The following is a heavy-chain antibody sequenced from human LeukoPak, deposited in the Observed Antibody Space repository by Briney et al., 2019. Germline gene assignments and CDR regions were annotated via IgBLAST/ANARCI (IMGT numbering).Heavy chain of an antibody. CDR3: ARLATNWHGGVGNWFDP. D-gene: IGHD1-1*01. Sequence: GESLKISCKGSGYSFTSYWISWVRQMPGKGLEWMGIIYPGDSDTRYSPSFQGQVTISADKSISTAYLQWSSLKASDAAMYYCARLATNWHGGVGNWFDPWGQETLVTVSS. V-gene: IGHV5-51*01. J-gene: IGHJ5*02. CDR1: GYSFTSYW. CDR2: IYPGDSDT.